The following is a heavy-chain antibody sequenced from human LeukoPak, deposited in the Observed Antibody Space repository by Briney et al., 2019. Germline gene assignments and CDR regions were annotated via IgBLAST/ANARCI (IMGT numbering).Heavy chain of an antibody. CDR1: GITFSSYA. V-gene: IGHV3-23*01. CDR3: AKGYCSGGSCWDYFDY. D-gene: IGHD2-15*01. J-gene: IGHJ4*02. CDR2: ISDSGGST. Sequence: PGGSLRLSCAASGITFSSYAMSWVRQAPGKGLEWVSGISDSGGSTYYADSVKGRFTISRDNSKNTLYPQVNSLRAEDTAVYYCAKGYCSGGSCWDYFDYWGQGTLVTVTS.